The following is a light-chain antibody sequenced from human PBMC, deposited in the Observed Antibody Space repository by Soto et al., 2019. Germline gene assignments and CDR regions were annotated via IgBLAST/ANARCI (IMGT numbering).Light chain of an antibody. Sequence: QSALTQPASVSGSLGQSIAFSCTGTSSDIGDYNYVSWYQQLPGKAPKLMIYDVSNRPSGVSDRFSGSVSGNTASLTISGLQPEDEADYYFSSYAGSTTVLFGGGTKVTVL. CDR3: SSYAGSTTVL. J-gene: IGLJ2*01. V-gene: IGLV2-14*01. CDR1: SSDIGDYNY. CDR2: DVS.